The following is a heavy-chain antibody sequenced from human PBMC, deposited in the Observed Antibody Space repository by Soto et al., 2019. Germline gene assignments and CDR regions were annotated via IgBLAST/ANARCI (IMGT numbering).Heavy chain of an antibody. D-gene: IGHD5-18*01. CDR3: ATDKGDSYGYGSY. V-gene: IGHV1-58*01. CDR1: GFTFSHSA. CDR2: IVIGSGNT. J-gene: IGHJ4*02. Sequence: QMQLVQSGPEVKKPGTSVKVSCKASGFTFSHSAVQWVRQARGQRLEWIGWIVIGSGNTTYAQKFQERVTIPRDMSTTPAYMEMSSLSSEDTAVYYCATDKGDSYGYGSYWGQGTLVTVSS.